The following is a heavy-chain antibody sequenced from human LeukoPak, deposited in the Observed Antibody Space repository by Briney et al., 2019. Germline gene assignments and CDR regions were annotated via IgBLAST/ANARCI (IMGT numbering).Heavy chain of an antibody. Sequence: GGSLRLSCAASVLTVITNDMTWARQAPGKGLEWVSVLYSDGNTKCADSVQGRFTISRDNSKNTLYLEMNSLSPDDTAVYYCARGVEPLAANTLAYWGQGTLVTVSS. D-gene: IGHD1-14*01. J-gene: IGHJ4*02. V-gene: IGHV3-53*01. CDR3: ARGVEPLAANTLAY. CDR2: LYSDGNT. CDR1: VLTVITND.